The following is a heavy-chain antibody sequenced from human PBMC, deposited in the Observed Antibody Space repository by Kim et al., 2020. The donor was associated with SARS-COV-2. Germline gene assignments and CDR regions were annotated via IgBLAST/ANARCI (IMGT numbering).Heavy chain of an antibody. D-gene: IGHD3-10*01. J-gene: IGHJ4*02. V-gene: IGHV3-23*01. Sequence: GWSLRLSCAASGFTFSSYAMSWVRQAPGKGLEWVSAISGSGGSTYYADSVKGRFTISRDNSKNTLYLQMNSLRAEDTAVYYCAKLDSRVLLWFGELSWGQGTLVTVSS. CDR3: AKLDSRVLLWFGELS. CDR2: ISGSGGST. CDR1: GFTFSSYA.